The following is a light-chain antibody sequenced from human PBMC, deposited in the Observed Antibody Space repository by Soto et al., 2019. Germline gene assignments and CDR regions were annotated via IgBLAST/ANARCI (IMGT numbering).Light chain of an antibody. CDR3: QQCAGSPPRFT. V-gene: IGKV3-20*01. CDR1: QSVSSSY. J-gene: IGKJ3*01. Sequence: EIVLTQSPGTLSLSPGERATLSCRASQSVSSSYLAWYQQKPGQAPRRLIYAASIRATGIPDRFSGSGSGTDFTLTISRLEPEDFALYYYQQCAGSPPRFTFGPGTKVYVK. CDR2: AAS.